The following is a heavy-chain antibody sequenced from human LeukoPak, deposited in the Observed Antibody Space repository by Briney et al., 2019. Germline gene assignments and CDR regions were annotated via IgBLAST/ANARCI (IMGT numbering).Heavy chain of an antibody. D-gene: IGHD3-10*01. V-gene: IGHV4-34*01. CDR1: GGSFSGYY. CDR3: ARGVILYDY. Sequence: SETLSLTCAVYGGSFSGYYWSWIRQPPGKGLEWIGEINHGGSTNYNPSLKSRVTISVDTSKNQFSLKLSSVTAADTAVYYCARGVILYDYWGQGTLVTVSS. CDR2: INHGGST. J-gene: IGHJ4*02.